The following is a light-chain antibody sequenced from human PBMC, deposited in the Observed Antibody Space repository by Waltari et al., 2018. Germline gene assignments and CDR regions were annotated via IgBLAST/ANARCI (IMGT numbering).Light chain of an antibody. J-gene: IGKJ1*01. Sequence: EIVLTQSPATLSVSPGERVTLSCRASQSISSNLAWYQQKPGQAPRLLIYGTSSRATGIPARFSGSGSGTEFTLTISSLQSEDFAVYYCHHYNNWPPEPFGQGTKVEIK. CDR2: GTS. CDR1: QSISSN. CDR3: HHYNNWPPEP. V-gene: IGKV3-15*01.